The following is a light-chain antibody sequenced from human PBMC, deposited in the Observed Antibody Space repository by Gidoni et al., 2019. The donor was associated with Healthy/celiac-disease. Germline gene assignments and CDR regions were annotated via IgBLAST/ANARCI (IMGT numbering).Light chain of an antibody. J-gene: IGKJ2*01. CDR3: QQYNNSPPYT. CDR1: QSVSSN. CDR2: GAP. V-gene: IGKV3-15*01. Sequence: EIVMTQSPATLSVSPGERATLSCRASQSVSSNLAWYQQKPGQAPRLLLYGAPTRATGIPASFSGSGSGTEFTLTISRLQSEDFAVYCCQQYNNSPPYTFGQGTKLEIK.